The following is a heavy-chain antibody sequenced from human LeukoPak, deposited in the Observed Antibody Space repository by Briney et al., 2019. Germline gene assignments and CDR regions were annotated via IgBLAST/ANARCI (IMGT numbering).Heavy chain of an antibody. CDR3: ARDRWELLDAFDI. J-gene: IGHJ3*02. D-gene: IGHD1-26*01. CDR2: IWYDGSNK. V-gene: IGHV3-33*01. Sequence: GRSLRLSCAASGFTFSSYGMPWVRQAPGKGLEWVAVIWYDGSNKYYADSVKGRFTISRDNSKNTLYLQMNSLRAEDTAVYYCARDRWELLDAFDIWGQGTMVTVSS. CDR1: GFTFSSYG.